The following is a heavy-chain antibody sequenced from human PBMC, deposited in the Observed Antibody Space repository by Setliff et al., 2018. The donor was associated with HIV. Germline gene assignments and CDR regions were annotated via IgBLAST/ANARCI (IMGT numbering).Heavy chain of an antibody. V-gene: IGHV4-4*07. CDR2: IYASGST. J-gene: IGHJ3*02. Sequence: PSETLSLTCTVSGGSINSYYWSWIRQPAGKGLEWIGRIYASGSTSHNPSPKSRITMSVDMSKSRFSLKVISVTAADTAVYYCARENYDTSGYGAFDIWGQGTMVTVSS. D-gene: IGHD3-22*01. CDR3: ARENYDTSGYGAFDI. CDR1: GGSINSYY.